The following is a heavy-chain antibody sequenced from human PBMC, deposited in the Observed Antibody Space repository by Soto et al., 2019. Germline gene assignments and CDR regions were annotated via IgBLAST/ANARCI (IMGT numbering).Heavy chain of an antibody. Sequence: QARLVQSGAEVRKPGASVKVSCKASGYPFSSYGISWVRQAPGQGLEWLGWISPYNDDTRYSQKREGRVTRSTDTSSRTAYMDVKTLRSDDTAVYFCARGGYYDGSGSRNYHFYGMDGWGQGTTVTVSS. CDR3: ARGGYYDGSGSRNYHFYGMDG. CDR1: GYPFSSYG. D-gene: IGHD3-22*01. CDR2: ISPYNDDT. J-gene: IGHJ6*02. V-gene: IGHV1-18*01.